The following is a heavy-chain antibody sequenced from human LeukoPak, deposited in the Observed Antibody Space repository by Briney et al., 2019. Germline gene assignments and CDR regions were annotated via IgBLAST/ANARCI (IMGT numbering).Heavy chain of an antibody. CDR1: GYTFTGYY. CDR3: ARAPYSRSWYWHYFDY. Sequence: ASVKVSCKASGYTFTGYYMHWVRQAPGQGLEWMGWINPNSGGTNYAQKFQGRVTMTRDTSISTAYMELSRLRSDDTAVYYCARAPYSRSWYWHYFDYWGQGTLVTVSS. V-gene: IGHV1-2*02. CDR2: INPNSGGT. J-gene: IGHJ4*02. D-gene: IGHD6-13*01.